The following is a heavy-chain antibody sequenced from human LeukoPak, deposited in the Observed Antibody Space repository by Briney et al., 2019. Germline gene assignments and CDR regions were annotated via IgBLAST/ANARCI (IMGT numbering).Heavy chain of an antibody. D-gene: IGHD1-26*01. J-gene: IGHJ4*02. CDR3: ARRMVGATRSFDY. CDR1: GFTFSSYV. CDR2: INNNGGST. Sequence: PGGSLRLSCAASGFTFSSYVTSWVRQAPGKGLEWVSVINNNGGSTYYAESVKGRFTISRDNSKNTLYLQMNSLRAEDTAVYYCARRMVGATRSFDYWGQGTLVTVSS. V-gene: IGHV3-23*01.